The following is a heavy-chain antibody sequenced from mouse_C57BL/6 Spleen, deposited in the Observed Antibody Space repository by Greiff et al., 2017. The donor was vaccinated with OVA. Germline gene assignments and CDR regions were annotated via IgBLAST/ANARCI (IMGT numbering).Heavy chain of an antibody. CDR3: TVYGYDAGFAY. J-gene: IGHJ3*01. V-gene: IGHV14-1*01. CDR1: GFNIKDYY. Sequence: VQLQQSGAELVRPGASVKLSCTASGFNIKDYYMHWVKQRPEQGLEWIGRIDPEDGDTEYAPKFQGKATMTADKSSNTAYLQLSSLTSEDTAVYYCTVYGYDAGFAYWGQGTLVTVSA. CDR2: IDPEDGDT. D-gene: IGHD2-2*01.